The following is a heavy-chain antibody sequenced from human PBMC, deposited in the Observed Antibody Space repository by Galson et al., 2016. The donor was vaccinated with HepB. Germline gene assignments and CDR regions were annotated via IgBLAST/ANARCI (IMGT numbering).Heavy chain of an antibody. V-gene: IGHV3-72*01. CDR2: SRNRARDYST. J-gene: IGHJ4*02. D-gene: IGHD3/OR15-3a*01. CDR1: GFTFSDYF. Sequence: SLRLSCAASGFTFSDYFIGWVRQVPGKGLEWVGRSRNRARDYSTEYAASVRGRFIISRDDSGSAVFLQMNTLKTEDTAVYYCVRDRDWTYDYWGRGTLVTVSS. CDR3: VRDRDWTYDY.